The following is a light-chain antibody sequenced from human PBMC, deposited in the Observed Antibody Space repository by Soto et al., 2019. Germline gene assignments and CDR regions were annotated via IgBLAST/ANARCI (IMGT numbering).Light chain of an antibody. CDR1: RSVNSRY. Sequence: EIVLTQSPGTLSLSPGERATLSCRASRSVNSRYLAWYQQKPGQAPRLLIYGASSRATGIPDRFSGSGSGTDFTLTISRLEPGDFAVHYCQQYGYAPNTFGQGTKLEIK. J-gene: IGKJ2*01. V-gene: IGKV3-20*01. CDR2: GAS. CDR3: QQYGYAPNT.